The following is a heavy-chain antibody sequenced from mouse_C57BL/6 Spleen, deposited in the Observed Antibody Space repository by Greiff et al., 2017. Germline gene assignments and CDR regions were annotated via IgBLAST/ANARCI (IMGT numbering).Heavy chain of an antibody. CDR2: IDPETGGT. CDR3: TRSTGNAMDY. J-gene: IGHJ4*01. V-gene: IGHV1-15*01. Sequence: VQLQQSGAELVRPGASVTLSCKASGYTFTDYEMHWVKQTPVHGLEWIGAIDPETGGTAYNQKFKGKAILTADKSSSTAFMELRSLTSDDSAVYYYTRSTGNAMDYGGQRTSVTVSS. D-gene: IGHD3-1*01. CDR1: GYTFTDYE.